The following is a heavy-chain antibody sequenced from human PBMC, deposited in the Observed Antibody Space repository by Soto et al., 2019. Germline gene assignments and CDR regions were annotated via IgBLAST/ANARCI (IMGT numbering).Heavy chain of an antibody. Sequence: SETLSLTCTVSGDSIHSYYWTWIRQPPGKGLEWIGYIYDSVSTSYNPSLKSRLTMSVDTSKNQVSLKLKSVTAADTAVYYCARGTKYYYQGMDAWGQGTTVTVSS. CDR2: IYDSVST. CDR1: GDSIHSYY. V-gene: IGHV4-59*01. J-gene: IGHJ6*02. CDR3: ARGTKYYYQGMDA.